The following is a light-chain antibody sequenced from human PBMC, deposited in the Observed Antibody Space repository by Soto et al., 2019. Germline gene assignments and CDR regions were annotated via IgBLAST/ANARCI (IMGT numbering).Light chain of an antibody. V-gene: IGKV1-5*01. Sequence: DLQMTQSPFTLSASLGDRVTITCRGSQTISSWLAWYPQIPGKASKLLIYDASNLESGVQSRLRGSGSGTELTLTIRSLQPEDFEVDYCQQYNNWTTCCQGTKVDIK. J-gene: IGKJ1*01. CDR2: DAS. CDR1: QTISSW. CDR3: QQYNNWTT.